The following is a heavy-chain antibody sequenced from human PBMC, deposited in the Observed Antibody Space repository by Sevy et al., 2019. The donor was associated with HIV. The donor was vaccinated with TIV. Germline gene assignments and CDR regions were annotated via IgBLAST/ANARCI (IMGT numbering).Heavy chain of an antibody. CDR3: ARTASASQINWFDP. V-gene: IGHV1-18*01. D-gene: IGHD6-13*01. CDR2: ISAQNGNT. Sequence: AAVNVSCKASGYTFTNYGISWVRQAPGQGLEWMGWISAQNGNTNFAEKLQGRVTMTTETSTNTAYMELRSLRFEDTAVYYCARTASASQINWFDPWGQGTPVTVSS. CDR1: GYTFTNYG. J-gene: IGHJ5*02.